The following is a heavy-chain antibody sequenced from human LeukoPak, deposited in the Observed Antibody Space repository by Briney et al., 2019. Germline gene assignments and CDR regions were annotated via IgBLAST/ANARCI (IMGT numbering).Heavy chain of an antibody. CDR3: ARAPYRSDWGIQSFDY. V-gene: IGHV3-66*01. J-gene: IGHJ4*02. CDR2: IYSGGST. CDR1: GFTFSSYG. D-gene: IGHD6-19*01. Sequence: GESLRLSCAASGFTFSSYGMHWVRQAPGKGLEWVSVIYSGGSTSYADSVKGRFTISRDNSKNTLYLQLNSLRAEDTAVYYCARAPYRSDWGIQSFDYWGQGTLVTVSS.